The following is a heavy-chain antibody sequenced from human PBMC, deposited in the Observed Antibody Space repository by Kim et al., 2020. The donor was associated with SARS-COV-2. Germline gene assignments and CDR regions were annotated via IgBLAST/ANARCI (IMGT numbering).Heavy chain of an antibody. J-gene: IGHJ3*02. CDR3: ARSSSATGGAFDI. CDR2: ISYDGSNK. Sequence: GGSLRLSCAASGFTFSSYAMHWVRQAPGKGLEWVAVISYDGSNKYYADSVKGRFTISRDNSKNTLYLQMNSLGAEDTAVYYCARSSSATGGAFDIWGQGTMVTVSS. CDR1: GFTFSSYA. V-gene: IGHV3-30*04. D-gene: IGHD2-8*02.